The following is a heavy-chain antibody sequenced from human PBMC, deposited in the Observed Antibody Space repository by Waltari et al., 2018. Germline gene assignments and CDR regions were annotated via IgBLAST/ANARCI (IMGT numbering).Heavy chain of an antibody. D-gene: IGHD3-22*01. Sequence: QVQLQESGPGLVKPSETLSLTCTVSGGSTSSYYWSWIRQSAEKGLEWIGRIHSSGSTNYSPSLESRDTLSVDMSKKQFSLKLTSVTAADTAVYYCARDQRNSYSGSSSYYYEMDVWGQGTTVTVSS. CDR3: ARDQRNSYSGSSSYYYEMDV. J-gene: IGHJ6*01. CDR1: GGSTSSYY. CDR2: IHSSGST. V-gene: IGHV4-4*07.